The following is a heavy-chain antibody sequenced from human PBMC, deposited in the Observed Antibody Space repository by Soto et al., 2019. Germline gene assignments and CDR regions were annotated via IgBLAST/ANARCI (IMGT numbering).Heavy chain of an antibody. CDR2: IDWDDDK. CDR1: GFSLDSGGMC. CDR3: ARLGPGALDPRCYCYDVDV. D-gene: IGHD3-10*01. Sequence: SGPTLVNPTQTLTLTCTFSGFSLDSGGMCVTWIRQPPGKALEWLARIDWDDDKYYSVSLRTRLTISKDTSKNQVVLTMTDMDPVDTATYYCARLGPGALDPRCYCYDVDVWGQGTTVTVSS. V-gene: IGHV2-70*11. J-gene: IGHJ6*02.